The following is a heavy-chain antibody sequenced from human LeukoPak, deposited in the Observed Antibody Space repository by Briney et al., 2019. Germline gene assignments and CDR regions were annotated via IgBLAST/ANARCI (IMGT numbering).Heavy chain of an antibody. Sequence: SETLSLTCAVSGYSISSGYYWGWIRQPPGKGLEWIGSIYHSGSTYYNPSLKSRVTISVDTSKNQFSLKLSSVTAADTAVYYCARSRSHIVVVPAAIVQNWFDPWGQGTLVTVS. D-gene: IGHD2-2*02. V-gene: IGHV4-38-2*01. CDR2: IYHSGST. CDR1: GYSISSGYY. J-gene: IGHJ5*02. CDR3: ARSRSHIVVVPAAIVQNWFDP.